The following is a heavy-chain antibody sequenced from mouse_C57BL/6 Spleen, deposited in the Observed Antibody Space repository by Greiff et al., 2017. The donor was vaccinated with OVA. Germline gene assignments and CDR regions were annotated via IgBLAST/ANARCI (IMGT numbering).Heavy chain of an antibody. CDR2: INYDGSST. D-gene: IGHD3-3*01. CDR3: ARDKEGTFAY. V-gene: IGHV5-16*01. CDR1: GFTFSDYY. J-gene: IGHJ3*01. Sequence: EVKLVESEGGLVQPGSSMKLSCTASGFTFSDYYMAWVRQVPEKGLEWVANINYDGSSTYYLDSLKSRFIISRDNAKNILYLQMSSLKSEDTATYYCARDKEGTFAYWGQGTLVTVSA.